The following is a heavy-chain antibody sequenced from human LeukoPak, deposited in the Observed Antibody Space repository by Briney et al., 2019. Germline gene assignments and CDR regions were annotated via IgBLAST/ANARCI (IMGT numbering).Heavy chain of an antibody. V-gene: IGHV4-59*11. Sequence: SETLSLTCSVSGGSISRHFWSWIRQPPGKGLEWIAFIHYSGRAKYNPSLQSRVTISIDTSENNFSLRLTSVTAADTAVYYCARLLDNDSSGDPDTFDMWGQGTVVSVSS. D-gene: IGHD3-22*01. CDR3: ARLLDNDSSGDPDTFDM. CDR2: IHYSGRA. J-gene: IGHJ3*02. CDR1: GGSISRHF.